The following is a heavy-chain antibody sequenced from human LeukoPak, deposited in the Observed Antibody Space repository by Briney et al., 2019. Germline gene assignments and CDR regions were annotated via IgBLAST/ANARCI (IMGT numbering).Heavy chain of an antibody. CDR2: IYPGDSDT. CDR3: ARRGTLSLDY. J-gene: IGHJ4*02. V-gene: IGHV5-51*01. Sequence: GESLKISCKGSGYGFTTYWIGWVRQMPGKGLEPMGIIYPGDSDTRYSPSFQGQVTISVDKSINTAYLQWTSLEASDTAMYYCARRGTLSLDYWGQGTLVTVSS. D-gene: IGHD3/OR15-3a*01. CDR1: GYGFTTYW.